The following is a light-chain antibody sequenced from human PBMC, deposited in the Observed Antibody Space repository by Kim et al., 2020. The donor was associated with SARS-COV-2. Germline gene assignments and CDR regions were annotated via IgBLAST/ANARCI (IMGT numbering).Light chain of an antibody. Sequence: SYELTQPLSVSVVLGQTARLTCGGNNIQTLNVHWYRQKPGQAPDLVMSKDSKRPSGIPERFSGSHSGNTATLTISTAQADDEADYYCQVWDSGTWVFGGG. J-gene: IGLJ3*02. CDR1: NIQTLN. CDR3: QVWDSGTWV. V-gene: IGLV3-9*01. CDR2: KDS.